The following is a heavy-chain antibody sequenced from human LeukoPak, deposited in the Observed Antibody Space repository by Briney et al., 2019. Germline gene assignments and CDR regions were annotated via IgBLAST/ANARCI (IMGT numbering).Heavy chain of an antibody. CDR1: GFTFSIYG. V-gene: IGHV3-23*01. CDR2: ISGSGDST. J-gene: IGHJ4*02. CDR3: AREGSSWYYFDY. Sequence: GGSLRLSCAASGFTFSIYGMSWVRQAPGKGLEWVSTISGSGDSTDYADSVKGRFTISRDNAKNSLYLQMNSLRAEDTALYYCAREGSSWYYFDYWGQGTLVTVSS. D-gene: IGHD6-13*01.